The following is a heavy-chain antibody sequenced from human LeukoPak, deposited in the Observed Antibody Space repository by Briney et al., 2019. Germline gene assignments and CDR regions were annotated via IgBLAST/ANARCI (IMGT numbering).Heavy chain of an antibody. CDR2: ISGSSSYI. J-gene: IGHJ4*02. D-gene: IGHD2-2*01. Sequence: PGGALRLSCAASGFTFSSYSMHWVRQAPGKGLEWVSSISGSSSYIYYADSVKGRFTISRDNAKNSLFLQMDSLRDEDTAVYYCAKVQEYQMLSGILDYWGQGTLVTVSS. V-gene: IGHV3-21*01. CDR1: GFTFSSYS. CDR3: AKVQEYQMLSGILDY.